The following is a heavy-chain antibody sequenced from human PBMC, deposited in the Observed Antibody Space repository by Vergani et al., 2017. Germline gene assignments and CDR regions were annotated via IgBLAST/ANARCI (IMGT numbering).Heavy chain of an antibody. CDR2: INPNSGGT. CDR3: ARNSDYDFWSGPKNWFDP. J-gene: IGHJ5*02. CDR1: GYTFTGYY. D-gene: IGHD3-3*01. V-gene: IGHV1-2*02. Sequence: QVQLVQSGAEVKKPGASVKVSCKASGYTFTGYYMHWVRQAPGQGLEWMGWINPNSGGTNYAQKFQGRVTMTRETSISTAYMELSRLRSDDTAVYYCARNSDYDFWSGPKNWFDPWGQGTLVTVSS.